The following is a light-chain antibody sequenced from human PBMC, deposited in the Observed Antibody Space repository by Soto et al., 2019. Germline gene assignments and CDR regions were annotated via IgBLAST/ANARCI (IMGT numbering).Light chain of an antibody. CDR3: QQTASSPPWT. CDR1: QRIGTY. V-gene: IGKV1-39*01. J-gene: IGKJ1*01. Sequence: DIQMTQSPTSLSASVGDRVTISCRASQRIGTYLAWYQQKPGKAPRLLISGASSVQSGVPPRFSGSVSATDFILTISSLRLEDIATYYCQQTASSPPWTFGQGTKVEIK. CDR2: GAS.